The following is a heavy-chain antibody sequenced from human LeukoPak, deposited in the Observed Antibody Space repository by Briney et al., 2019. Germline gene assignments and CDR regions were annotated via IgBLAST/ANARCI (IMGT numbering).Heavy chain of an antibody. CDR2: ISSSSSTI. V-gene: IGHV3-48*01. CDR1: GFTFSSYS. J-gene: IGHJ4*02. D-gene: IGHD7-27*01. CDR3: ASPVVKAWGSRDY. Sequence: PGGSLRLSCAASGFTFSSYSMNWVRQAPGKGLEWVSYISSSSSTIYYADSVKGRFTISRDNAKNSLYLQMNSLRAEDTAVYYCASPVVKAWGSRDYWGQGTLVTVSS.